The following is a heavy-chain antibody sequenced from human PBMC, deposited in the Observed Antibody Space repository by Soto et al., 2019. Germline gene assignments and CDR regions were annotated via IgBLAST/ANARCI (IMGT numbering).Heavy chain of an antibody. CDR2: IFYSGST. CDR3: AREMKEDAFDI. Sequence: QVQLQESGPGLVKPSRTLSLTSTFSGGSFSSVGSNWSCIGQPPGKGLEGIGYIFYSGSTSYNPSLKSRVTISVDTSKNQFSLKLSSVTAADTAVYYCAREMKEDAFDIWGQGTMVTVSS. J-gene: IGHJ3*02. CDR1: GGSFSSVGSN. V-gene: IGHV4-31*03.